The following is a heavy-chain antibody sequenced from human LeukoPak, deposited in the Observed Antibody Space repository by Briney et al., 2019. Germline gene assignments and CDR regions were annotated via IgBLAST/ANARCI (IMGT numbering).Heavy chain of an antibody. CDR1: GFTFDDYG. D-gene: IGHD2-2*01. CDR2: INWNGGST. J-gene: IGHJ4*02. V-gene: IGHV3-20*04. CDR3: ARVATYCSSTSCYDHATFDY. Sequence: GGSLRLSCAASGFTFDDYGMSWVRQAPGKGLEWVSGINWNGGSTGYADSVKGRFTISRDNAKNSLYLQMNSLRAEDTALYYCARVATYCSSTSCYDHATFDYWGQGTLVTVSS.